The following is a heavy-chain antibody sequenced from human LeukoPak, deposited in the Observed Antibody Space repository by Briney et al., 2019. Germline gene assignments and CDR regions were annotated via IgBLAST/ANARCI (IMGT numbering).Heavy chain of an antibody. D-gene: IGHD3-3*02. Sequence: ASVKVSCKASGYTFTGYYMHWVRQAPGQGLEWMGWINPNSGGTNYAQKFQGWVTMTRDKSISTAYMELSRLRSDDTAVYYCARGFSRRDAFDIWGQGTMVTVSS. CDR2: INPNSGGT. CDR1: GYTFTGYY. J-gene: IGHJ3*02. CDR3: ARGFSRRDAFDI. V-gene: IGHV1-2*04.